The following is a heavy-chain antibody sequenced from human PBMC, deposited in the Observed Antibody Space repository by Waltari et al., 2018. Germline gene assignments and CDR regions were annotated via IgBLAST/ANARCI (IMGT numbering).Heavy chain of an antibody. CDR2: ITHGVKT. Sequence: VRLDQWGTELVEPWETLSLTCAVYEGSFSVFFWSWVRQAPGKGLEWIGEITHGVKTDYNPSLKSRLFMSVDPSKNQFSLMLSSVTAADTAVYYCVRSHCIGDSCFRYFDSWGQGTLVTVSS. J-gene: IGHJ4*02. CDR1: EGSFSVFF. V-gene: IGHV4-34*01. CDR3: VRSHCIGDSCFRYFDS. D-gene: IGHD2-15*01.